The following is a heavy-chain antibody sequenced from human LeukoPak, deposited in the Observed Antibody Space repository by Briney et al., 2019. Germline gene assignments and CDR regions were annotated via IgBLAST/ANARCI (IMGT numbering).Heavy chain of an antibody. Sequence: PSETLSLTCTVSGGSISSGGYYWSWIRQHPGKGLEWIGYIYYSGSIYYNPSLKSRVTISVDTSKNQFSLKLSSVTAADTAVYYCARYDILTGFGYWGQGTLVTVSS. CDR2: IYYSGSI. D-gene: IGHD3-9*01. CDR3: ARYDILTGFGY. J-gene: IGHJ4*02. CDR1: GGSISSGGYY. V-gene: IGHV4-31*03.